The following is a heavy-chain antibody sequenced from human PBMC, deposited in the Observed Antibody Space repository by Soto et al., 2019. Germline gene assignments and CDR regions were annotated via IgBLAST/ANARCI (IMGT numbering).Heavy chain of an antibody. D-gene: IGHD6-6*01. J-gene: IGHJ6*02. CDR1: GYSYTSYW. CDR3: VRRAEGRPGDGYYYVALDV. Sequence: VESLKISCKGSGYSYTSYWIGWVRQRPGRGLEWMGIINPADPEANYSPSFQGQVTISADRSTSTAFLQWSSLKASDTAMYYCVRRAEGRPGDGYYYVALDVWGQGTTVTVSS. CDR2: INPADPEA. V-gene: IGHV5-51*01.